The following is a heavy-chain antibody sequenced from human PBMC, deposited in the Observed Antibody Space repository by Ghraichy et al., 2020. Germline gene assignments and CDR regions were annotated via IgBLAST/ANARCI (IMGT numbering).Heavy chain of an antibody. CDR2: ISWNSGSI. CDR1: GFTFDDYA. J-gene: IGHJ6*02. CDR3: AKADGSDLRYNYYYGMDV. V-gene: IGHV3-9*01. D-gene: IGHD3-10*01. Sequence: GGSLRLSCAASGFTFDDYAMHWVRQAPGKGLEWVSGISWNSGSIGYADSVKGRFTISRDNAKNSLYLQMNSLRAEDTALYYCAKADGSDLRYNYYYGMDVWGQGTTVTVSS.